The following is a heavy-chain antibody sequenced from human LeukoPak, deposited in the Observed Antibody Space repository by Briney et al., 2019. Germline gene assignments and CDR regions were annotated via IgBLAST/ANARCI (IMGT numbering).Heavy chain of an antibody. V-gene: IGHV3-48*02. Sequence: PGGSLRLSCAASGFTFSSYSMNWVRQAPGKGLEWVSYISSSSSTIYYADSVKGRLTISRDNAKNSLYLQMNSLRDEDTAVYYCARGPYSSSWYFDYWGQGTLVTVSS. CDR1: GFTFSSYS. CDR2: ISSSSSTI. CDR3: ARGPYSSSWYFDY. D-gene: IGHD6-13*01. J-gene: IGHJ4*02.